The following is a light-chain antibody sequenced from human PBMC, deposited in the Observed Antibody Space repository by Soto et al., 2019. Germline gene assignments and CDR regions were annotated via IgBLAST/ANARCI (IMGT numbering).Light chain of an antibody. CDR2: SNA. V-gene: IGLV1-44*01. J-gene: IGLJ3*02. CDR1: SPNIGSNA. Sequence: QSVLTKPPSASGTHAQRVPISCSGSSPNIGSNAVNWDQHLPGTAPKLLIYSNAQRPSGVPDRFSGSKSGTSASLAISGLQSEDEDEYYCAAWENSLYGPVFGRGTKLTVL. CDR3: AAWENSLYGPV.